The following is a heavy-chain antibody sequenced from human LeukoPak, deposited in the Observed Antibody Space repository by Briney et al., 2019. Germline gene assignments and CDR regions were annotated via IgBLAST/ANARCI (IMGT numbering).Heavy chain of an antibody. V-gene: IGHV3-30*14. D-gene: IGHD6-13*01. CDR2: ISADGNFR. J-gene: IGHJ4*02. CDR1: GFTFTNYA. Sequence: PGRSLRLSCAASGFTFTNYAIHWVRQAPGKGLEWVADISADGNFRYYADSVKGRFTVSRDSSKNTLYLQMNSLRAEDTAVYYCARGLAAAGLYFDYWGQGTLVTVSS. CDR3: ARGLAAAGLYFDY.